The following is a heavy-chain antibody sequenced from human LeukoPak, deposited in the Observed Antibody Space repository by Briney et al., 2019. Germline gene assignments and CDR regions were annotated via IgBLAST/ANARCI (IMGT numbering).Heavy chain of an antibody. Sequence: SETLSLTCAVYGGSFSGYYWSWIRQPPGKGLEWIGEINHSGSTNYNPSLKSRVTISVDTSKNQFSLKLSSVTAADTAVYYCARGPRTYCSGGSCYLFYWFDPWGQGTLVTVSS. CDR1: GGSFSGYY. D-gene: IGHD2-15*01. CDR3: ARGPRTYCSGGSCYLFYWFDP. J-gene: IGHJ5*02. CDR2: INHSGST. V-gene: IGHV4-34*01.